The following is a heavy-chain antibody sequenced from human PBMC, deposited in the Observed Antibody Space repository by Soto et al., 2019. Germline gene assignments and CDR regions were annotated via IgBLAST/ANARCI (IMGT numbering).Heavy chain of an antibody. J-gene: IGHJ3*02. CDR2: IYHSGST. CDR1: SGSISSSNW. Sequence: QVQLQESGPGLVKPSGTLSLTCAVSSGSISSSNWWSWVRQPPGKGLEWVWEIYHSGSTNYNPSLKSRVTISVDKSTNQFSLKLSSVTAADTAVYYCAGGITVAGPLRDGFDIWGQGTMVTVSS. CDR3: AGGITVAGPLRDGFDI. D-gene: IGHD6-19*01. V-gene: IGHV4-4*02.